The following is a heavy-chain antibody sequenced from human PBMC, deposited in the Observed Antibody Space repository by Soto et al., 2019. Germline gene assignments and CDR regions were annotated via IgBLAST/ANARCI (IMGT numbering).Heavy chain of an antibody. J-gene: IGHJ4*02. CDR1: GYTFTNFY. V-gene: IGHV1-46*04. Sequence: QVQVAQSGAEVKKPGASVKVSCKASGYTFTNFYIHWVRQAPGQGLELMGIINPSGGSTTYAQKLLGRVTMTRDTSTSTVYMELSSLRSEDTAVYYCARADYYGSSGYHLDYWGQGTLVTVSS. CDR3: ARADYYGSSGYHLDY. CDR2: INPSGGST. D-gene: IGHD3-22*01.